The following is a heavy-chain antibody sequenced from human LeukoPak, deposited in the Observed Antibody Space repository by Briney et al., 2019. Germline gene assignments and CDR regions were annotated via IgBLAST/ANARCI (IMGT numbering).Heavy chain of an antibody. V-gene: IGHV4-30-2*01. Sequence: TSSETLSLTCTVAGVSISSGGYYWSWLPQPPGQGLEWIGYIYHSGSTYYNPSLKSRVTISVDRSKNQFSLKLSSVTAADTAVYYCAREGPYSNYVIDYWGQGTLVTVSS. CDR1: GVSISSGGYY. J-gene: IGHJ4*02. CDR2: IYHSGST. CDR3: AREGPYSNYVIDY. D-gene: IGHD4-11*01.